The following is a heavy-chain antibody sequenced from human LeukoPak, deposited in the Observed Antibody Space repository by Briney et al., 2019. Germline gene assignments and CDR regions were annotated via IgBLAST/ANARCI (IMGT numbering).Heavy chain of an antibody. V-gene: IGHV3-30*18. CDR3: AKLVAAAVDDAFDI. CDR2: ISYDGSNK. D-gene: IGHD6-13*01. CDR1: GFTFSSYG. J-gene: IGHJ3*02. Sequence: PGGSLRLSCAASGFTFSSYGMHWVRQAPGKGLEWVAVISYDGSNKYYADSVKGRLTISRDNSKNTLYLQMNSLRAEDTAVYYCAKLVAAAVDDAFDIWGQGTMVTVSS.